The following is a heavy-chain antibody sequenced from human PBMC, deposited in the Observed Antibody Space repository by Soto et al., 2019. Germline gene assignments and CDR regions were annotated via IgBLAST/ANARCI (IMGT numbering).Heavy chain of an antibody. D-gene: IGHD6-25*01. Sequence: QVQLQESGPGLVKPSGTLSLTCAVSGGSISSGTWWSWVRQSPGRGLEWIGEIYHSGSPNYNPSLKSRATMSVTNSRDRFTLSPSSVTAADSALYYCARRIPAAPNWFDPWGQGTLVTVSS. CDR2: IYHSGSP. CDR3: ARRIPAAPNWFDP. CDR1: GGSISSGTW. J-gene: IGHJ5*02. V-gene: IGHV4-4*02.